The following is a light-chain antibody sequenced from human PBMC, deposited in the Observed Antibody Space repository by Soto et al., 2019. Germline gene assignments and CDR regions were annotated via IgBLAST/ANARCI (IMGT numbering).Light chain of an antibody. J-gene: IGKJ1*01. V-gene: IGKV3-15*01. CDR1: QSVSTK. Sequence: EMVMTQSPATLSVSLGERATLSCRASQSVSTKLVWYQQKPGQAPRLLIYGASTRATGIPARFSGSGSGTAFTLTISSLQSDDFAVYYCQQHDQGWTFGQGTKVEIK. CDR2: GAS. CDR3: QQHDQGWT.